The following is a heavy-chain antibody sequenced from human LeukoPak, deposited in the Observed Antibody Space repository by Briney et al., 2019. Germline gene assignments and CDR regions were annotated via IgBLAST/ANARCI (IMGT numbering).Heavy chain of an antibody. CDR3: ARGGSGYAQDYYYMDV. V-gene: IGHV1-2*02. CDR1: GYTFTGYY. D-gene: IGHD5-12*01. Sequence: ASVKVSCKASGYTFTGYYMHWVRQAPGQGLEWMGWINPNSGGTNYAQKFQGRVTMTRDTSISTAYMELSRLRSDDTAVYYCARGGSGYAQDYYYMDVWGKGTTVTISS. CDR2: INPNSGGT. J-gene: IGHJ6*03.